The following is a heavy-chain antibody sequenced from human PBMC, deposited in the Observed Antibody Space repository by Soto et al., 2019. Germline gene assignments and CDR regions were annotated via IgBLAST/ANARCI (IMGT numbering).Heavy chain of an antibody. Sequence: GGTMRLSCAASGSALSSYGMHWVRQDPGKGLEWVAAISSDGSNKCYADSVTGRFTISRDNSKNTLNLQMNSLRAEDTAVHDCAKDVGEYEASRFYCDYWGQGTLGAASS. D-gene: IGHD3-3*01. V-gene: IGHV3-30*18. CDR3: AKDVGEYEASRFYCDY. CDR2: ISSDGSNK. CDR1: GSALSSYG. J-gene: IGHJ4*02.